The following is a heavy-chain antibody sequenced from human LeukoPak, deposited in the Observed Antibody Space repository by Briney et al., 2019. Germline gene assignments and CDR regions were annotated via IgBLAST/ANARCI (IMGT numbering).Heavy chain of an antibody. J-gene: IGHJ4*02. CDR2: ISGSGGST. Sequence: PGGSLRLSCAASGFTFSIYAMSWVRQAPGKGLEWVSAISGSGGSTYYADSVKGRFTISRDNSKNTLYLQMNSLRAEDTAVYYCAKDNVVDSSGWSDYWGQGTLVTVSS. CDR3: AKDNVVDSSGWSDY. V-gene: IGHV3-23*01. D-gene: IGHD6-19*01. CDR1: GFTFSIYA.